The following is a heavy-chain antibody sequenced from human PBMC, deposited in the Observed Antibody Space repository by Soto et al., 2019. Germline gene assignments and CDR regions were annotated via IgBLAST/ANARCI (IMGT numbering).Heavy chain of an antibody. CDR3: ARDPEGYCSGPQCYTKRGAFDV. CDR1: GASISSNY. Sequence: QVQLQESGPGLVKPSETLSLTCTVSGASISSNYWSWIRQPPGRGLEWIGYLYYIGSTDYNPSLKSQANISLHTSKNQVSLSLTSVPAADTAVYYCARDPEGYCSGPQCYTKRGAFDVWVQGTMVTVSS. J-gene: IGHJ3*01. CDR2: LYYIGST. V-gene: IGHV4-59*01. D-gene: IGHD2-15*01.